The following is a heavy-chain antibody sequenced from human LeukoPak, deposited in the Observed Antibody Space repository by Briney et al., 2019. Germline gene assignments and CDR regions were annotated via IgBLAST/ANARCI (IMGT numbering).Heavy chain of an antibody. V-gene: IGHV1-69*04. CDR3: ARSHSGSYLFDY. CDR1: GYTFTSYG. J-gene: IGHJ4*02. CDR2: IIPILGIA. Sequence: SVKVSCKASGYTFTSYGISWVRQAPGQGLEWMGRIIPILGIANYAQKFQGRVTITADKSTSTAYMELSSLRSEDTAVYYCARSHSGSYLFDYWGQGTLVTVSS. D-gene: IGHD1-26*01.